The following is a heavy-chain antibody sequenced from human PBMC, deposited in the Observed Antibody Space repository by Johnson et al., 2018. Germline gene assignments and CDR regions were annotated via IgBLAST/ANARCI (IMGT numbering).Heavy chain of an antibody. CDR1: GFTFADYG. CDR2: SNWNGATT. Sequence: VQLVQSGGGVVRPGGSLRLSCAASGFTFADYGMRWVRQVPGKGLEWVSGSNWNGATTSCGDSVEGRFTISRDNAKNSLYREMDRLRAADPALYYCAKAQYCRLYCYMDVWSKGTTVIVSS. V-gene: IGHV3-20*04. J-gene: IGHJ6*03. D-gene: IGHD4-11*01. CDR3: AKAQYCRLYCYMDV.